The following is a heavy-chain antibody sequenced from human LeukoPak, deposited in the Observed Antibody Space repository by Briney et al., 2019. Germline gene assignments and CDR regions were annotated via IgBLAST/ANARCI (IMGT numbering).Heavy chain of an antibody. CDR2: ITSRGEST. CDR3: ARDRPNYYGSDGHYYRRDGDY. D-gene: IGHD3-22*01. V-gene: IGHV3-23*01. CDR1: GFTFSIYA. Sequence: GGSLKLSCAASGFTFSIYAMSWVRQAPGKGLQWVSSITSRGESTWYVDSVKGRFTITRDNSENTLYLQMHSLRAEDTAVYYCARDRPNYYGSDGHYYRRDGDYWGRGTLVSVSS. J-gene: IGHJ4*02.